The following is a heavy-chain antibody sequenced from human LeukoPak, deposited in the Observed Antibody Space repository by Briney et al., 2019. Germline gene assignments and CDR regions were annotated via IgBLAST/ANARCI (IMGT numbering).Heavy chain of an antibody. CDR1: GGSISSGGYY. Sequence: SETLSLTCTVSGGSISSGGYYWSWIRQHPGKGLEWIGYIYYSGSTYYNPSLKSRVTISVDTSKNQFSLKLSSVTAADTAVYYCARTRPYYYDSSGYKGDAFDIWGQGTMVTVSS. J-gene: IGHJ3*02. D-gene: IGHD3-22*01. V-gene: IGHV4-31*03. CDR2: IYYSGST. CDR3: ARTRPYYYDSSGYKGDAFDI.